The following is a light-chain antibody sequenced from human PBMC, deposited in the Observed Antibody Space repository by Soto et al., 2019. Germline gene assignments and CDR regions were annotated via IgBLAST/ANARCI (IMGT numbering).Light chain of an antibody. CDR2: EVS. V-gene: IGLV2-14*01. CDR3: RSYTNISTRV. Sequence: QSALTQPASVSGSPGQSITISCTGTSSDVGGYNYVSWYQQHPGKAPKLIIYEVSNRPSGVSNRFSGSKSDNTASLTISGLQAEDEADYYCRSYTNISTRVFGGGTKLTVL. J-gene: IGLJ3*02. CDR1: SSDVGGYNY.